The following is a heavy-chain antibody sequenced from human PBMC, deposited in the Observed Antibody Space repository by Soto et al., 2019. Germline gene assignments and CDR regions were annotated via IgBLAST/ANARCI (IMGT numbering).Heavy chain of an antibody. CDR3: AKEESSGWYRTADY. Sequence: QVQLVESGGGVVQPGRSLRLSCAASGFTFSSSGMHWVRQAPGEGLEWVGVIYYDGSEQYYGDSVKGRFTISRDNSKNMLYLQMNSLRDEDTAVYYCAKEESSGWYRTADYWGQGTLVTVSS. CDR2: IYYDGSEQ. CDR1: GFTFSSSG. D-gene: IGHD6-19*01. J-gene: IGHJ4*02. V-gene: IGHV3-30*18.